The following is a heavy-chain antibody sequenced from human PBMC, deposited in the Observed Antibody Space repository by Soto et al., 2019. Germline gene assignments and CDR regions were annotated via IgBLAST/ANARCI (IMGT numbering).Heavy chain of an antibody. V-gene: IGHV2-26*01. J-gene: IGHJ4*02. Sequence: QVTLKESGPVLVKPTETLTLTCTVSGFSLSNARMGVSWIRQPPGKALEWLAHIFWNDEKAYSTSVKSRLTISKDTSKSQVVLTMTNMDPVDTATYYGALIRTGQWLGGFDYWGQGTLVTVSS. CDR1: GFSLSNARMG. D-gene: IGHD6-19*01. CDR3: ALIRTGQWLGGFDY. CDR2: IFWNDEK.